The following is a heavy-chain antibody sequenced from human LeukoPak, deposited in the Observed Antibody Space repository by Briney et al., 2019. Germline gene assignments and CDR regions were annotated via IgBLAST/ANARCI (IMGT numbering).Heavy chain of an antibody. D-gene: IGHD2-21*02. Sequence: GGSLRLSCVGSGFTFRSHAMSWVRQTAGKGLEWVSAISGGGDITYYADSVKGRFTISRDNSKDTLFLQMHSLRPGDTAVYYCVREDTPATANYWGQGTLVTISS. CDR2: ISGGGDIT. V-gene: IGHV3-23*01. CDR1: GFTFRSHA. CDR3: VREDTPATANY. J-gene: IGHJ4*02.